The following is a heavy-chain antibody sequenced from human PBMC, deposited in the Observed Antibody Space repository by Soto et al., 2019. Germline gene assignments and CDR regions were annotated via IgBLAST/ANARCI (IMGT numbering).Heavy chain of an antibody. J-gene: IGHJ4*02. Sequence: QVELQESGPRLVKSSGTLSLTCEVSSGSISTGNWWSWVRQPPGKGLEWIGEIYYTGATNYNPSLKSRVTMTIDKSKAQFSLLLTSATAADTAVYYCARVFSSGSGWMYYFDFWGQGILVSVSS. D-gene: IGHD6-25*01. V-gene: IGHV4-4*02. CDR2: IYYTGAT. CDR3: ARVFSSGSGWMYYFDF. CDR1: SGSISTGNW.